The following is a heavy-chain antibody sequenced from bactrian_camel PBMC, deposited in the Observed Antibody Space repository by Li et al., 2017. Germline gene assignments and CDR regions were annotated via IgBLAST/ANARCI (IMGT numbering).Heavy chain of an antibody. J-gene: IGHJ6*01. CDR3: AYRNSMLASLDPRTFRY. D-gene: IGHD3*01. V-gene: IGHV3S1*01. Sequence: QLVESGGGTAQAGGSLRLSCAASGYTANMNCMAWFRQAPGNEREAVAAICTGDGRAYYHDSENDSGKGRFTISHDSGRNTLYLQMNSLKPGDTAMYYCAYRNSMLASLDPRTFRYWGQGTQV. CDR2: ICTGDGRA. CDR1: GYTANMNC.